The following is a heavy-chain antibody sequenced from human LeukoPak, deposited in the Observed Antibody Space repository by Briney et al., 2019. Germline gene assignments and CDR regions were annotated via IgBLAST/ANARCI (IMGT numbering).Heavy chain of an antibody. D-gene: IGHD1-14*01. CDR3: VRDRNNNYFDY. V-gene: IGHV3-33*01. CDR2: IWSDGTKQ. J-gene: IGHJ4*02. Sequence: GGSLRLSCAASGFAFHIYGMCWVRRAPGKGLEWVAFIWSDGTKQFYADSVKGRFTISRDNSNNTVYLHMNSLKAEDTALYYCVRDRNNNYFDYWGQGTLLTVSS. CDR1: GFAFHIYG.